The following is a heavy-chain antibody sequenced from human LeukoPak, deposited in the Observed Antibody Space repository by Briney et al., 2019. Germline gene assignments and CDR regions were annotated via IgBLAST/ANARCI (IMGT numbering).Heavy chain of an antibody. CDR1: GGSFSGYY. Sequence: SETLSLTCAVYGGSFSGYYWSWIRQPPGKGLEWIGEINHSGSTNYNPSLKSRVTISVDTSKNQFSLKLSSVTAADTAVYYCASLGPNWYFDLWGRGTLVTVSS. CDR3: ASLGPNWYFDL. V-gene: IGHV4-34*01. J-gene: IGHJ2*01. CDR2: INHSGST.